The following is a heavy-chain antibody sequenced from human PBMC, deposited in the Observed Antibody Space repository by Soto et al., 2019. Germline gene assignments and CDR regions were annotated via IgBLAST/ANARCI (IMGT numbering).Heavy chain of an antibody. CDR1: GGSFSGYY. CDR2: INHSGST. CDR3: ARGLYRDAHGDLDY. Sequence: SETLSLTCAVYGGSFSGYYWSWIRQPPGKGLEWIGEINHSGSTNYNLSLKSRVTISVDTSKNQFSLKLSSVTAADTAVYYCARGLYRDAHGDLDYWGQGTLVTVSS. D-gene: IGHD4-17*01. J-gene: IGHJ4*02. V-gene: IGHV4-34*01.